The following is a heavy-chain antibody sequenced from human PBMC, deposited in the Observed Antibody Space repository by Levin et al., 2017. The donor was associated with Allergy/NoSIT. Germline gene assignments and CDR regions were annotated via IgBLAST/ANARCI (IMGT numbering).Heavy chain of an antibody. V-gene: IGHV3-23*01. CDR1: GFTFSNYA. CDR2: ISGSGDST. CDR3: AVGTSLRKFNY. J-gene: IGHJ4*02. D-gene: IGHD1-26*01. Sequence: GESLKISCAASGFTFSNYAKSWVRQAPGKGLEWVSGISGSGDSTYYADSVKGRFTISRDNFKNTLYLLMKSLSAEDTAVYYCAVGTSLRKFNYWGQGTLVTVSS.